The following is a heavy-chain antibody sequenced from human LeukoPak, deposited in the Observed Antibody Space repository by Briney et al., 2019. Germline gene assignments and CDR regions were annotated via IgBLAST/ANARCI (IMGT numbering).Heavy chain of an antibody. CDR3: ARDGIRGYSGYDPDY. V-gene: IGHV1-2*02. CDR1: GYTFTGYY. Sequence: ASVKVSCTASGYTFTGYYMHWVRQAPGQGLEWMGWINPNSGGTNYAQKFQGRVTMTRDTSISTAYMELSRLRSDDTAVYYCARDGIRGYSGYDPDYWGQGTLVTVSS. CDR2: INPNSGGT. D-gene: IGHD5-12*01. J-gene: IGHJ4*02.